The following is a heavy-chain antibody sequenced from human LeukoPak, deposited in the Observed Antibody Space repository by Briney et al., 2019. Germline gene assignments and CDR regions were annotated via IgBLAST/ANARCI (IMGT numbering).Heavy chain of an antibody. CDR3: TKREGPMSGSYDYFDP. CDR1: GGSISGYY. CDR2: IHSNGCT. D-gene: IGHD1-26*01. Sequence: SETLSLTCTVSGGSISGYYWSWIRHPPGQGLEWIAYIHSNGCTNYNPSLKSRVTISVDTSKNQFSLKVTSVTAADTAMYYCTKREGPMSGSYDYFDPWGQGTLVTVS. J-gene: IGHJ5*02. V-gene: IGHV4-4*09.